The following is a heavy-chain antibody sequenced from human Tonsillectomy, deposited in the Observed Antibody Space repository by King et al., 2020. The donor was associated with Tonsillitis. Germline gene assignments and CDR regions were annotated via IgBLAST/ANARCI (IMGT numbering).Heavy chain of an antibody. CDR1: GFTFSGSA. CDR3: TRVAAPEYGDYGDY. J-gene: IGHJ4*02. D-gene: IGHD4-17*01. Sequence: VQLVESGGGVVQPGGSLKLSCAASGFTFSGSAMHWVRQASGKGLEWVGRIRSKANNYATAYAASVKGRFTISRDDSKNTAYLRMNSLKTEDTAVYYCTRVAAPEYGDYGDYWGQGTLVTVSS. V-gene: IGHV3-73*02. CDR2: IRSKANNYAT.